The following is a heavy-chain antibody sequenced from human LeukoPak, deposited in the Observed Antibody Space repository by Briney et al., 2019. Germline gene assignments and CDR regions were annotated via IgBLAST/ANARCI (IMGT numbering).Heavy chain of an antibody. D-gene: IGHD6-13*01. J-gene: IGHJ4*02. Sequence: ASVKVSCKASGGTFSSYAISWVRQAPGQGLEWVRGIIPIFGKTNYAQKFQGRVTITTDESTSTVYLELNSLSPEDTAVYYCARVGYRSSVEYYFDYWGQGTLVTIPS. CDR2: IIPIFGKT. V-gene: IGHV1-69*05. CDR1: GGTFSSYA. CDR3: ARVGYRSSVEYYFDY.